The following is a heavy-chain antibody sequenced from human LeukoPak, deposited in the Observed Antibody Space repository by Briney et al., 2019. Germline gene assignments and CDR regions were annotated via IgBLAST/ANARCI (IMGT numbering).Heavy chain of an antibody. CDR1: GCTFTGYY. CDR3: ARDWGAYYYESGTLSHFDY. CDR2: INPNSGDT. J-gene: IGHJ4*02. D-gene: IGHD3-10*01. Sequence: ASVKVSCKASGCTFTGYYMHWVRQAPGQGLEWMGWINPNSGDTNYAQKFQGRVTMTRDTSISTAYMELSRLRSDDTAVYYCARDWGAYYYESGTLSHFDYWGQGTLVTVSS. V-gene: IGHV1-2*02.